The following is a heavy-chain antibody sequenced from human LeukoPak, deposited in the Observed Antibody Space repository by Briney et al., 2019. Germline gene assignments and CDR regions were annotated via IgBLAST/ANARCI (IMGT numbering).Heavy chain of an antibody. CDR1: GFTFSSYA. D-gene: IGHD2-2*01. CDR2: ISGSGGST. V-gene: IGHV3-23*01. J-gene: IGHJ6*02. Sequence: GGSLRLSCTASGFTFSSYAMSWVRQAPGKGLEWVSAISGSGGSTYYADSVKGRFTISRDNSKNTLYLQMNSLRAEDTAVYYCAKDMGYCSSTSCRGYYYYYYGMDVWGQGTTVTVSS. CDR3: AKDMGYCSSTSCRGYYYYYYGMDV.